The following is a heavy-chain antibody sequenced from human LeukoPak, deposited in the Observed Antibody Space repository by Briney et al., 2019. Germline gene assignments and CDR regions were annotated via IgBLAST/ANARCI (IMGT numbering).Heavy chain of an antibody. CDR3: ARLVDPRRGFDY. J-gene: IGHJ4*02. CDR1: GGSISSYY. D-gene: IGHD3-10*01. CDR2: IYYSGST. V-gene: IGHV4-59*08. Sequence: SETLSLTCTVSGGSISSYYWSWIRQPPGKGLEWIGYIYYSGSTNYNPSLKSRVTISVDTSKNQFSLKLSSVTAADTAVYYRARLVDPRRGFDYWGQGTLVTVSS.